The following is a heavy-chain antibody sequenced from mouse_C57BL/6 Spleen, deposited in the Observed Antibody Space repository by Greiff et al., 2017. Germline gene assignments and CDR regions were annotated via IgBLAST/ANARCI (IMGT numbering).Heavy chain of an antibody. CDR3: ARSITTVVDY. Sequence: VQLQQSGAELAKPGASVKLSCKASGYTFTSYWMHWVKQRPGQGLEWIGYINPSSGYTKYTQKFKDKATLTADKSSSTAYMQLSLLPYEDSAVYYCARSITTVVDYWGQGTTLTVSS. CDR2: INPSSGYT. J-gene: IGHJ2*01. CDR1: GYTFTSYW. V-gene: IGHV1-7*01. D-gene: IGHD1-1*01.